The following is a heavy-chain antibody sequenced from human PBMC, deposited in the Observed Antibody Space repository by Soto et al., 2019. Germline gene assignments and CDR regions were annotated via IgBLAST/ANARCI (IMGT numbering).Heavy chain of an antibody. CDR1: GYSLTSYW. Sequence: PGESLKISCKGSGYSLTSYWIGWVRQMPGKGLEWMGIIYPNDSDTRYSPSFQGQVTISADKSISTAYLQWSSLKASDTAMYYCARRSYYYDSSGYRGPFDYWGQGTLVTVSS. V-gene: IGHV5-51*01. J-gene: IGHJ4*02. D-gene: IGHD3-22*01. CDR2: IYPNDSDT. CDR3: ARRSYYYDSSGYRGPFDY.